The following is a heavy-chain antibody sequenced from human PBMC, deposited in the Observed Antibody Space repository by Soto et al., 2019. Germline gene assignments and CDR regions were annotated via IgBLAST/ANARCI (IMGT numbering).Heavy chain of an antibody. CDR2: IIPILGIA. V-gene: IGHV1-69*02. CDR1: GGTFSSYT. CDR3: AKPTRGNFRDIGNDAFDI. J-gene: IGHJ3*02. Sequence: SVKVSCKASGGTFSSYTISWVRQAPGQGLEWMGRIIPILGIANYAQKFQGRVTITADKSTSTAYMELSSLRSEDTAVYYCAKPTRGNFRDIGNDAFDIWGQGTMVTVSS. D-gene: IGHD5-12*01.